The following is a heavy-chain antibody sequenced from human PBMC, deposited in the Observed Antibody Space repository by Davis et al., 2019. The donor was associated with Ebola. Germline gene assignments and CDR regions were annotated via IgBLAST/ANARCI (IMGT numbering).Heavy chain of an antibody. D-gene: IGHD6-13*01. J-gene: IGHJ3*02. CDR3: AKDIPAMGIAEGAFDI. V-gene: IGHV3-9*01. Sequence: PGGPLRLSCAASGFTFDDYAMHWVRQAPGKGLEWVSGISWNSGSIGYADSVKGRFTISRDNAKNSLYLQMNSLRAEDTALYYCAKDIPAMGIAEGAFDIWGQGTMVTVSS. CDR1: GFTFDDYA. CDR2: ISWNSGSI.